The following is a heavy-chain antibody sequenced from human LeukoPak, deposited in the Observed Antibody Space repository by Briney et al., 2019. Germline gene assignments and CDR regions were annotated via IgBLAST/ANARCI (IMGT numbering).Heavy chain of an antibody. CDR2: IYSGGGT. J-gene: IGHJ4*02. Sequence: QPGGSLRLSCAASGFTVGSNQMTWVRQAPGKGLEWVSLIYSGGGTKYADSVEGRFTISRDNSKNALYLQMNSLRVEDTAVYYCARKTDTSMLGDYWGQGTLVTVSS. D-gene: IGHD5-18*01. CDR1: GFTVGSNQ. V-gene: IGHV3-66*02. CDR3: ARKTDTSMLGDY.